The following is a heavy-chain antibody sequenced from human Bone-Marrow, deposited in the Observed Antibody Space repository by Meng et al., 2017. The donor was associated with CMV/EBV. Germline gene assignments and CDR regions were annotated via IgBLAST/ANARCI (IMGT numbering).Heavy chain of an antibody. CDR1: GFTFSSYW. CDR2: IKQDGSEK. J-gene: IGHJ4*02. V-gene: IGHV3-7*01. CDR3: AKDSDTTGDLFDY. Sequence: GESLKISCAASGFTFSSYWMSWVRQAPGKGLEWVANIKQDGSEKYYVDSVKGRFTISRDNAKNSLYLQMNSLRAEDTAVYYCAKDSDTTGDLFDYWGQGTLVTVYS. D-gene: IGHD7-27*01.